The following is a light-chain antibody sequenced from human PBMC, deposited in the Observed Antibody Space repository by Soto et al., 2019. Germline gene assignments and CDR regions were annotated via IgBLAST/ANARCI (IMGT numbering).Light chain of an antibody. J-gene: IGLJ1*01. Sequence: QSVLTQPPSASGSPGQSVTISCIGTSSDVGAYNYVSWYQQHPGKVPKLMIYGVTKRPSGVPDRFSASKAGNTASLTVSGLQAEDEADYYCSSHGGSNNFYIFGTGTKLTVL. CDR1: SSDVGAYNY. V-gene: IGLV2-8*01. CDR2: GVT. CDR3: SSHGGSNNFYI.